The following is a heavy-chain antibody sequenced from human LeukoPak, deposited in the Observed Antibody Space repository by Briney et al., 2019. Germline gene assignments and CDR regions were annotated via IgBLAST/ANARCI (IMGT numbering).Heavy chain of an antibody. CDR3: ARDVYYYDSSGYYYGRPDDAFDI. CDR1: GGSFSGYY. J-gene: IGHJ3*02. CDR2: INHSGST. Sequence: SETLSLTCAVYGGSFSGYYWSWIRQPPGKGLEWIGEINHSGSTNYNPSLKSRVTISVDTSKNQFSLKLSSVTAADTAVYYCARDVYYYDSSGYYYGRPDDAFDIWGQGTMVTVSS. V-gene: IGHV4-34*01. D-gene: IGHD3-22*01.